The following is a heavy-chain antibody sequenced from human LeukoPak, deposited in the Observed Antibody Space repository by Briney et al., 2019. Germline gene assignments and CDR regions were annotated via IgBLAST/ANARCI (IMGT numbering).Heavy chain of an antibody. V-gene: IGHV3-11*05. CDR3: AKDPGHYYDSSGYFY. J-gene: IGHJ4*02. D-gene: IGHD3-22*01. CDR1: GFTFSDSY. CDR2: ISGSGHDI. Sequence: PGGSLRLSCAASGFTFSDSYMTWVRQAPGKGVEWVAYISGSGHDINYSDSVKGRFTISRDNSKNTLYLQMNSLRAEDTAVYYCAKDPGHYYDSSGYFYWGQGTLVTVSS.